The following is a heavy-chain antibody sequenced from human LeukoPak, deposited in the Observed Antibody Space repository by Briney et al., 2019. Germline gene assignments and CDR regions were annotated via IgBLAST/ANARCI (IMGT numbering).Heavy chain of an antibody. CDR1: GGSISSYY. CDR3: ARGLAASWYYYYYMDV. V-gene: IGHV4-59*01. D-gene: IGHD6-13*01. Sequence: SETLSLTCTVSGGSISSYYWSWIRQPPGKGLEWIGYIYYSGSTNHNPSLKSRVTISVDTSKNQFSLKLSSVTAADTAVYYCARGLAASWYYYYYMDVWGKGTTVTISS. J-gene: IGHJ6*03. CDR2: IYYSGST.